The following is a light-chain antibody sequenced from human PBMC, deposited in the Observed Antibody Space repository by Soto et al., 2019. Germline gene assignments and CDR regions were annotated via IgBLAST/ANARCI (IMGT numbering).Light chain of an antibody. CDR1: QSVSGN. V-gene: IGKV3-15*01. CDR3: QQYNNWPLT. Sequence: EIVMTQSPVTLSVSPGERATLSCRASQSVSGNLAWYQKKPGQPPRLLVYGASTRATGVPARFGGSESGTEFTLTISSLQPEDFAVYYCQQYNNWPLTFGGGTKVDIK. J-gene: IGKJ4*01. CDR2: GAS.